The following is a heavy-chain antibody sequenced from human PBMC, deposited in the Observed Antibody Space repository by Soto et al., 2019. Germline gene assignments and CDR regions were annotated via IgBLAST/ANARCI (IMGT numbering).Heavy chain of an antibody. D-gene: IGHD3-3*01. J-gene: IGHJ4*02. CDR3: AKLSSFQIFGVVESYFDY. CDR2: ISGSGGST. V-gene: IGHV3-23*01. CDR1: GFTFSSYA. Sequence: GGSLRLSCAASGFTFSSYAMSWVRQAPGKGLEWVSAISGSGGSTYYADSVKGRFTISRDNSKNTLYLQMNSLRAEDTAVYYCAKLSSFQIFGVVESYFDYWGQGTLVTVSS.